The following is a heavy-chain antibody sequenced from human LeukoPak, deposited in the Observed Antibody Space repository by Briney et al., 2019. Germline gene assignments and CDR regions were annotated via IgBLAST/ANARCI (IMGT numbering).Heavy chain of an antibody. Sequence: PGGSLRLSYAASGFTIDDSAMHRVRQAPGKGLEWVSLISGDGGSTYYADSVKGRFTISRDKSKNSLYLQMKSLSTEDTALYYCAKAGGVGVVIIGEQGAQRPLVTVSS. CDR1: GFTIDDSA. CDR2: ISGDGGST. V-gene: IGHV3-43*02. D-gene: IGHD3-3*01. J-gene: IGHJ4*02. CDR3: AKAGGVGVVIIGEQ.